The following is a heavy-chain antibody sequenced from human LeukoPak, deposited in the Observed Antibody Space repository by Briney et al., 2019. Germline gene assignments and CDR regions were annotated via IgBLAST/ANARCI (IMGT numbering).Heavy chain of an antibody. D-gene: IGHD3-3*01. CDR2: ISGSGGST. V-gene: IGHV3-23*01. CDR1: GFIVSSDY. Sequence: GGSLRLSCAASGFIVSSDYMTWVRQAPGKGLEWVSAISGSGGSTYYADSVKGRFTISRDNSKNTLYLQMNSLRAEDTAVYYCAKQGDFWSGYYSPYYYYYMDVWGKGTTVTVSS. CDR3: AKQGDFWSGYYSPYYYYYMDV. J-gene: IGHJ6*03.